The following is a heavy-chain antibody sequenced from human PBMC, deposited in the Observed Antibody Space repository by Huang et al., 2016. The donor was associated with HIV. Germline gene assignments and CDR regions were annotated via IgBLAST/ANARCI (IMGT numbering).Heavy chain of an antibody. Sequence: LQLPESGPGLVKSSETLSLICTVSGGSISSSSYSWGWIRQPPGKGPEWIGSIYYRGNTYYNPPLKSRVTISVDTSKNQFSLKVNAVTAADTAVYYCARHGRVAGHYYNNMDVWGRGTTVTVSS. J-gene: IGHJ6*02. CDR1: GGSISSSSYS. CDR2: IYYRGNT. V-gene: IGHV4-39*01. D-gene: IGHD6-19*01. CDR3: ARHGRVAGHYYNNMDV.